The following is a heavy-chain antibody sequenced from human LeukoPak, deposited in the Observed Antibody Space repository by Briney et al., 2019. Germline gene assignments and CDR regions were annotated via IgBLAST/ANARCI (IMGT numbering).Heavy chain of an antibody. Sequence: GGSLRLSCAAPGFTFSDYYMSWIRQAPGKGLEWVSYISSSGGAIYYADSVKGRFTISRDDAENSLYLQLNSLRVEDTAVYYCTRGRRTNEYWGQGTLVTVSS. CDR3: TRGRRTNEY. J-gene: IGHJ4*02. CDR1: GFTFSDYY. CDR2: ISSSGGAI. D-gene: IGHD1-1*01. V-gene: IGHV3-11*04.